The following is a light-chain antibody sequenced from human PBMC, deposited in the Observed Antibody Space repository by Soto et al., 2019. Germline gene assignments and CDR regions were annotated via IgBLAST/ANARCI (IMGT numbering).Light chain of an antibody. CDR1: QSVTSSY. J-gene: IGKJ4*01. V-gene: IGKV3-20*01. CDR3: QQYGSPPLT. Sequence: EIVLTQSPGTLSLSPGERATLSCRASQSVTSSYLAWYQHKPGQAPRLLIYGASSRATGIPDRFSGSGSGTDFTLTISRLEPEDLAVYHCQQYGSPPLTFGGGTNVEIK. CDR2: GAS.